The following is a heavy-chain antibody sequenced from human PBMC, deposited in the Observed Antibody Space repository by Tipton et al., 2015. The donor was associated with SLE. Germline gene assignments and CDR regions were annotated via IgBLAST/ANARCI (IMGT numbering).Heavy chain of an antibody. V-gene: IGHV3-11*04. CDR2: ISSSGSTI. CDR1: GFTFSDYY. J-gene: IGHJ6*02. D-gene: IGHD3-3*01. CDR3: ARAPYYDFWRGGMDV. Sequence: GSLRLSCAASGFTFSDYYMSWIRQAPGKGLEWVSYISSSGSTIYYADSVKGRFTISRDNARNSLYLQMNSLRAEDTAVYSCARAPYYDFWRGGMDVWGQGTTVTVSS.